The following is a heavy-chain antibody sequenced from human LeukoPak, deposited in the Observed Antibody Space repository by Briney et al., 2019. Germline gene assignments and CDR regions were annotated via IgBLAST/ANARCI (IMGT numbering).Heavy chain of an antibody. CDR2: IRYDGSNT. D-gene: IGHD6-19*01. CDR1: GFTFSSYG. CDR3: AKDRGQWLAYYFMDV. V-gene: IGHV3-30*02. Sequence: PGGSLRLSCAASGFTFSSYGMHRVLQAPGKGLEWVVSIRYDGSNTYYADSVKGRFTISGDNSKNKLFLQMNTLRAADTDVHYCAKDRGQWLAYYFMDVGRKGTTVTV. J-gene: IGHJ6*03.